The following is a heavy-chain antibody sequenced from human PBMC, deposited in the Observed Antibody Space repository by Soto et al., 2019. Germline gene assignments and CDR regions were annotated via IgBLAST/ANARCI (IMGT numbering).Heavy chain of an antibody. CDR1: GGTFSSYT. CDR2: IIPILGIA. Sequence: QVQLVQSGAEVKKPGSSVKVSCKASGGTFSSYTISWVRQAPGQGLEWMGRIIPILGIANYAQKFQGRVTITADKSTSTAYMELSSLRSEDTAVYYCARDRHVEMATPSPFDPWGQGTLVTVSS. D-gene: IGHD5-12*01. J-gene: IGHJ5*02. V-gene: IGHV1-69*08. CDR3: ARDRHVEMATPSPFDP.